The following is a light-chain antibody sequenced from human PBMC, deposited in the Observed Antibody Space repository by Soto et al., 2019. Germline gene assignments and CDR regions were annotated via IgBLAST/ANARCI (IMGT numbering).Light chain of an antibody. V-gene: IGKV3-15*01. CDR1: QSVSSD. CDR2: EAS. J-gene: IGKJ3*01. CDR3: QQYNSWPFT. Sequence: IVMTQSPATLSVSPGERATLSCRASQSVSSDLAWYQQKPGQAPRLLIYEASIRATGIAARFSGSGSGTEFTLTISSLQPEDSAVYWCQQYNSWPFTFGPGTKVEFK.